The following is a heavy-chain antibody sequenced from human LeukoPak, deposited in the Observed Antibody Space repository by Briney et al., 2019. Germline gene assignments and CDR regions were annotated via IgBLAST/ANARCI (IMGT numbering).Heavy chain of an antibody. J-gene: IGHJ4*02. CDR1: GFTFSTYT. V-gene: IGHV3-23*01. Sequence: GGSLRLSCAASGFTFSTYTMYWVRHPPGKRLEWVSIIGSSGGGIHYADSVKGRFTISRDNSKNALYLRMNSLRVEDTAVYYCAIDPNWGTHSWGQGVLVTVSS. D-gene: IGHD7-27*01. CDR2: IGSSGGGI. CDR3: AIDPNWGTHS.